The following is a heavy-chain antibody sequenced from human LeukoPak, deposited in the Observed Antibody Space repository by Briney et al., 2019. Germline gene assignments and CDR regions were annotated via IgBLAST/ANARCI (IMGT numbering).Heavy chain of an antibody. CDR2: INPNSGGT. D-gene: IGHD3-22*01. CDR1: GYTFTGYY. V-gene: IGHV1-2*06. Sequence: ASVKVSCKASGYTFTGYYMHWVRQAPGQGLEWMGRINPNSGGTNYAQKFQGRVTMTRDTSISTAYMELSRLRSDDTAVYYCARDGEKDSSGYYYCYYMDVWGKGTTVTVS. J-gene: IGHJ6*03. CDR3: ARDGEKDSSGYYYCYYMDV.